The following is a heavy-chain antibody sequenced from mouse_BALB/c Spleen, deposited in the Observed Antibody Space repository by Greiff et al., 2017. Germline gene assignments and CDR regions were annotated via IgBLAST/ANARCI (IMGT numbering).Heavy chain of an antibody. CDR3: ARGLRRGFAY. D-gene: IGHD2-2*01. V-gene: IGHV14-1*02. CDR2: IDPENGNT. CDR1: GFNIKDYY. J-gene: IGHJ3*01. Sequence: VQLQQSGAELVRPGALVKLSCKASGFNIKDYYMHWVKQRPEQGLEWIGWIDPENGNTIYDPKFQGKASITADTSSNTAYLQLSSQTSEDTAVYYCARGLRRGFAYWGQGTLVTVSA.